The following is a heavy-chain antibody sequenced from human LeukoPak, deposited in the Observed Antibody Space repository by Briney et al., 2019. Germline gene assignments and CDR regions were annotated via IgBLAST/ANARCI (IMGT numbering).Heavy chain of an antibody. CDR2: IYYSGST. V-gene: IGHV4-39*01. CDR3: ARQSMGYDSSGYYYRWFDP. CDR1: GGSISSSSYY. Sequence: SETLSLTCTVSGGSISSSSYYWGWIRQPPGKGLEWIGSIYYSGSTYYNPSLKSRVTISVDTSKNQFSLELSSVTAADTAVYYCARQSMGYDSSGYYYRWFDPWGQGTLVTVSS. D-gene: IGHD3-22*01. J-gene: IGHJ5*02.